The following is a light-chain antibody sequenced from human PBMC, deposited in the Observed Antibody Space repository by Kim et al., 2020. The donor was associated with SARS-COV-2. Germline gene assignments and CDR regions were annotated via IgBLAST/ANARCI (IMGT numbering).Light chain of an antibody. V-gene: IGLV3-19*01. Sequence: SSELTQDPAVSVALGQTVRITCEGDSLRSYYASGYQQKTGQAPVLVIYGKNNRPSGIPDRLYGSSSGNTASLTITGAQAEDEADYYCNSRDSSGNHWGFG. J-gene: IGLJ3*02. CDR3: NSRDSSGNHWG. CDR2: GKN. CDR1: SLRSYY.